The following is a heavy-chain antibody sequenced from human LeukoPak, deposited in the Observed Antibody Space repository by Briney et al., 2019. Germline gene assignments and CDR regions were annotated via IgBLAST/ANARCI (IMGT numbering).Heavy chain of an antibody. CDR3: ARPLYYYGSGSYYWYFDL. CDR2: IYYSGST. D-gene: IGHD3-10*01. Sequence: SETLSLTRTVSGGSISSYYWSWIRQPPGKGLEWIGYIYYSGSTNYNPSLKSRVTISVDTSKNQFSLKLSSVTAADTAVYYCARPLYYYGSGSYYWYFDLWGRGTLVTVSS. J-gene: IGHJ2*01. CDR1: GGSISSYY. V-gene: IGHV4-59*08.